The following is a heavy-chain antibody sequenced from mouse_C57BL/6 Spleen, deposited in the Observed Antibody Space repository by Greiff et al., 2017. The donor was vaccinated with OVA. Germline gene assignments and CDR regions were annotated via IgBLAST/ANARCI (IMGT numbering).Heavy chain of an antibody. D-gene: IGHD2-4*01. J-gene: IGHJ1*03. CDR2: ISSGGSYT. Sequence: DVHLVESGGDLVKPGGSLKLSCAASGFTFSSYGMSWVRQTPDKRLEWVATISSGGSYTYYPDSVKGRFTISRDNAKNTLYLQMSSLKSEDTAMYYCARQDDYDGVYWYFDVWGTGTTVTVSS. V-gene: IGHV5-6*01. CDR1: GFTFSSYG. CDR3: ARQDDYDGVYWYFDV.